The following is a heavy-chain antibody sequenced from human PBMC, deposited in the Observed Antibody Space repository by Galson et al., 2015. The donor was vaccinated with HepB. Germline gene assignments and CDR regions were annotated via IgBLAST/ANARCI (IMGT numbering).Heavy chain of an antibody. CDR1: GGSIRSGGYY. Sequence: TLSLTCTVSGGSIRSGGYYWSWIRQHPGKGLEWLGFLYYSGSTYHNPSLKSRLTLSVDTSRNQFPMDLRSVTAADTAGYYCARKSGSGSYYEASFDYWGQATRVTVSS. CDR2: LYYSGST. J-gene: IGHJ4*02. CDR3: ARKSGSGSYYEASFDY. V-gene: IGHV4-31*03. D-gene: IGHD3-10*01.